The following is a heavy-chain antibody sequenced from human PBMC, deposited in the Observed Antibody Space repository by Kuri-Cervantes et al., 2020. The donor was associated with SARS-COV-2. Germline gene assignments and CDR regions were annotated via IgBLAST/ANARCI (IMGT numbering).Heavy chain of an antibody. V-gene: IGHV3-30*03. Sequence: GGSLRLSCEVSGFTFTSYAMHWVRQAPGKGLEWVALISYDGTNEYYAVSVEGRFAISRDNSKNTLYLQMNSLRAEDTAVYYCSAGTKYLDWYFDLWGRGTLVTVSS. J-gene: IGHJ2*01. CDR3: SAGTKYLDWYFDL. CDR1: GFTFTSYA. CDR2: ISYDGTNE. D-gene: IGHD6-13*01.